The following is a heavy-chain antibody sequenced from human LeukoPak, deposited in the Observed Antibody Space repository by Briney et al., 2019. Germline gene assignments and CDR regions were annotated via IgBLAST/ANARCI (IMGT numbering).Heavy chain of an antibody. CDR1: GYSFTSYW. D-gene: IGHD5-18*01. V-gene: IGHV5-10-1*01. J-gene: IGHJ4*02. Sequence: GESLKISCQGSGYSFTSYWITWVRQMPGKGLEWMGRIDPSDSYTNYSPSFQGHVTISADKSIAIVYLQWSSLKASDTAMYYCARARVDTAMADFDYWGQGTLVTVSS. CDR2: IDPSDSYT. CDR3: ARARVDTAMADFDY.